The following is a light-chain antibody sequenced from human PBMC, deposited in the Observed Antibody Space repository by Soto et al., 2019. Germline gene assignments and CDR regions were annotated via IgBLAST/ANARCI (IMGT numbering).Light chain of an antibody. V-gene: IGLV2-14*01. J-gene: IGLJ3*02. Sequence: QSALTQPASVSGSPGQSITISCTGTSGDIGSYNRVSWYQQHPGKAPKLIIYEVTDRPSGVSNRFSGSKSGNTASLTISGLQAEDEAEYYCSSYTSSSTLEVFGGGTKVTVL. CDR1: SGDIGSYNR. CDR2: EVT. CDR3: SSYTSSSTLEV.